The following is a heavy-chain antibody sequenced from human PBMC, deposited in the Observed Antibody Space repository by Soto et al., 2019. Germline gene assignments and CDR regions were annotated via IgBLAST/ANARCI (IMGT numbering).Heavy chain of an antibody. CDR3: ARYSRGGAALRPTSYY. Sequence: LRLSCVGSGFTFSSFEMNWVRQNPGKGAEWLAYIGRIGDTIYYADSVKGRFTISRDNAKSSLFLQMNGLRDEDTGIYYGARYSRGGAALRPTSYYWGRGTLVTVSS. CDR1: GFTFSSFE. V-gene: IGHV3-48*03. CDR2: IGRIGDTI. J-gene: IGHJ4*02. D-gene: IGHD3-22*01.